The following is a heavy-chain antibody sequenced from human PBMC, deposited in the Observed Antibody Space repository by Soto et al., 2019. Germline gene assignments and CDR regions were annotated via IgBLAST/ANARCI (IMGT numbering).Heavy chain of an antibody. D-gene: IGHD3-16*01. J-gene: IGHJ4*02. Sequence: PGESLKISCKGSGYSFTSYWIGWVRQMPGKGLEWMGIIYPGDSDTRYSPSFQGQVTISADKSISTAYLQWSSLKASDTAMYYCARLKSPWRGSYSETRYFDYWGQGTLVTVSS. CDR1: GYSFTSYW. V-gene: IGHV5-51*01. CDR3: ARLKSPWRGSYSETRYFDY. CDR2: IYPGDSDT.